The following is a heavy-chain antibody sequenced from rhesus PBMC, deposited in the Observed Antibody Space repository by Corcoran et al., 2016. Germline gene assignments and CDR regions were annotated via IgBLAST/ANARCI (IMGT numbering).Heavy chain of an antibody. CDR3: ATGGSKSLDY. V-gene: IGHV1-111*02. D-gene: IGHD4-23*01. CDR2: VDPEDGEE. J-gene: IGHJ4*01. CDR1: GYTFTDYS. Sequence: EVQLVQSGAEVKKPGASVNISCKASGYTFTDYSLHWVLQAPGKGLEWMGRVDPEDGEEIHAQKFQDRVTITADTATDTAYMELSSLRSEDTAVYYCATGGSKSLDYWGQGVLVTVSS.